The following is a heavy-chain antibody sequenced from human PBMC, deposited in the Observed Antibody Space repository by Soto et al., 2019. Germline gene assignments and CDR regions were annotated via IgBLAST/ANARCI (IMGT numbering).Heavy chain of an antibody. Sequence: GLSLRLSCAASGFTFRNYVMNWVRQAPGKGLECVSVISGSGGSAYYADSVKGRFTISRDNSKNTLFLQMNSLRAEDTAIYYCVKEGSGWDGWGRGTWVTVAS. CDR3: VKEGSGWDG. J-gene: IGHJ3*01. V-gene: IGHV3-23*01. D-gene: IGHD6-19*01. CDR2: ISGSGGSA. CDR1: GFTFRNYV.